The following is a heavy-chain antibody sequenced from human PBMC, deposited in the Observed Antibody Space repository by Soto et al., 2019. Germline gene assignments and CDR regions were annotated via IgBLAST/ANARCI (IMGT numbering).Heavy chain of an antibody. Sequence: EVQLVESGGGLVQPGGSLRLSCAASGFTFSAYDMHWVRQATGKGLEWVAAIGTQHDTYYPDSVKGRFTISRENAKNSLYLQMNSLRAGDMAVYYCARQASYWHGGGGWLDPWGQGTLVTVSS. CDR1: GFTFSAYD. V-gene: IGHV3-13*01. CDR2: IGTQHDT. D-gene: IGHD2-8*02. J-gene: IGHJ5*02. CDR3: ARQASYWHGGGGWLDP.